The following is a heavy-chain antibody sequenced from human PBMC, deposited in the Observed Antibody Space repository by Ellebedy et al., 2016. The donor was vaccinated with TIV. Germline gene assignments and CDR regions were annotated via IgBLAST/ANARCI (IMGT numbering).Heavy chain of an antibody. J-gene: IGHJ3*02. CDR3: ASPYSSGWPDSLDAFDI. D-gene: IGHD6-19*01. V-gene: IGHV3-23*01. Sequence: GESLKISCAASGFTFSSYAMSWVRQAPGKGLEWVSAISGSGGSTYYADSVKGRFTISRDNSKNTLYLQMNSLRAEDTAVYYCASPYSSGWPDSLDAFDIWGQGTMVTVSS. CDR1: GFTFSSYA. CDR2: ISGSGGST.